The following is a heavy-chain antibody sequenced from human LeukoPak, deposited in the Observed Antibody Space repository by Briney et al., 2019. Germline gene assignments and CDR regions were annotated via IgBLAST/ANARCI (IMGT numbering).Heavy chain of an antibody. J-gene: IGHJ4*02. CDR2: IYYSGST. Sequence: PSETLSLTCTVSGASISSYYWSWIRQPPGKGLEWIGYIYYSGSTNYNPSLKSRVTISVDTPKNQFSLKLSSVTAADTAVYYCARARPEWDSSGYNFDYWGQGTLVTVSS. CDR1: GASISSYY. D-gene: IGHD3-22*01. V-gene: IGHV4-59*01. CDR3: ARARPEWDSSGYNFDY.